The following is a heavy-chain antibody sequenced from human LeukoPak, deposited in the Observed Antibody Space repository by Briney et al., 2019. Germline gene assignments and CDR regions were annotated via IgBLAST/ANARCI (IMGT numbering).Heavy chain of an antibody. J-gene: IGHJ6*02. CDR3: ASQLYYYGSGSYYPV. D-gene: IGHD3-10*01. CDR2: IYYSGST. V-gene: IGHV4-39*01. CDR1: GGSISSSSYY. Sequence: SETLSLTCTVPGGSISSSSYYWGCIRQPPGKGLEWIGSIYYSGSTYYNPSLKSRVTISVDTSKNQFSLKLSSVTAADTAVYYCASQLYYYGSGSYYPVWGQGTTVTVSS.